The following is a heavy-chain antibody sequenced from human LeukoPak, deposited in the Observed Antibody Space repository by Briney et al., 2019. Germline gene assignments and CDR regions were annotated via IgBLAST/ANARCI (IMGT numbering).Heavy chain of an antibody. CDR2: ISYDGSNK. D-gene: IGHD3-10*01. V-gene: IGHV3-30-3*01. CDR3: ALTMVRGVPMTGGY. CDR1: GFTFSSYA. J-gene: IGHJ4*02. Sequence: GGSLRLSCAASGFTFSSYAMHWVRQAPGKGLEWVAVISYDGSNKYYADSVKGRFTISRDNSKNTLYLQMNSLRAEDTAVYYCALTMVRGVPMTGGYWGQGTLVTVS.